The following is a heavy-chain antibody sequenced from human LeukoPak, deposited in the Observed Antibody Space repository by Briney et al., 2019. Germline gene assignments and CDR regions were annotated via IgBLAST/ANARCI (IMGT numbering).Heavy chain of an antibody. CDR2: INPNSGGT. V-gene: IGHV1-2*02. D-gene: IGHD1-26*01. CDR3: ARVPSKYSGSYLRY. CDR1: GYTFTGYY. J-gene: IGHJ4*02. Sequence: ASLKVSCKASGYTFTGYYMHWVRQAPGQGLEWMGWINPNSGGTNYAQKFQGRVTMTRDTSISTAYMELSRLRSDDTAVYYCARVPSKYSGSYLRYWGQGTLVTVSS.